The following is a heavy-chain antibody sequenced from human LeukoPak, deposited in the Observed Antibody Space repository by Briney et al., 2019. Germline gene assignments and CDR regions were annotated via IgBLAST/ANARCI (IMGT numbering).Heavy chain of an antibody. J-gene: IGHJ4*02. Sequence: SETLSLTCTVSGGSISSYYWSWIRQPPGKGLEWIGYIYYSGSTNYNPSLKSRVTISVGTSKNQFSLKLSSVTAADTAVYYCARVPDSSGWFDYWGQGTLVTVSS. CDR2: IYYSGST. D-gene: IGHD6-19*01. V-gene: IGHV4-59*01. CDR1: GGSISSYY. CDR3: ARVPDSSGWFDY.